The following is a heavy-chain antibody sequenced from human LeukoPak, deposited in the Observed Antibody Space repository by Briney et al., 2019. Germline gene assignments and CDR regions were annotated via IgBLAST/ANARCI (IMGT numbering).Heavy chain of an antibody. CDR1: GYTFTGYY. CDR2: INPNSGGT. CDR3: AREREAIQLWLRDAFDI. J-gene: IGHJ3*02. D-gene: IGHD5-18*01. V-gene: IGHV1-2*02. Sequence: GASVKVSCKASGYTFTGYYMHWVRQAPGQGLEWMGWINPNSGGTNYAQKFQGRVTMTRDTSISTAYMELSRLRSDDTAVYYCAREREAIQLWLRDAFDIWGQGTMVTVSS.